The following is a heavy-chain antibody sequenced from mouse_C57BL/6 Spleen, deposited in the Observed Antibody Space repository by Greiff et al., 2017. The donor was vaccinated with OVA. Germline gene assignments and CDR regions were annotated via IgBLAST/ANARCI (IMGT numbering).Heavy chain of an antibody. CDR2: IDPENGDT. CDR1: GFNIKDDY. V-gene: IGHV14-4*01. D-gene: IGHD2-4*01. CDR3: TAIYYDSMDY. J-gene: IGHJ4*01. Sequence: EVQLQQSGAELVRPGASVKLSCTASGFNIKDDYMHWVKQRPEQGLEWIGWIDPENGDTEYASKFQGKATITADTSSNTAYLQLSSLTSEDTAVYYCTAIYYDSMDYWGQGTSVTVSS.